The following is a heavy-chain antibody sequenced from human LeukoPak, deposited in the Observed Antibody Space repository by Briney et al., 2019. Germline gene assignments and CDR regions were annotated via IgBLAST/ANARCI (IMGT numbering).Heavy chain of an antibody. D-gene: IGHD1-1*01. CDR3: ARGDWNGEPWFDP. CDR2: ISYDGSNE. V-gene: IGHV3-30*04. J-gene: IGHJ5*02. CDR1: GFTFRSYA. Sequence: GGSLRLSCAGSGFTFRSYAMHWVRQAPGKGLEWVAVISYDGSNEYYADSVKGRFTISRDNSKNTVDLQMNSLRVEDTAVYYCARGDWNGEPWFDPWGQGTLVTVSS.